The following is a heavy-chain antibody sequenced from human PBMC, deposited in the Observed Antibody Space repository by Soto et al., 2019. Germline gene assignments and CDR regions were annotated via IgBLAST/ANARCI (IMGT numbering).Heavy chain of an antibody. CDR1: GFTFSSYG. V-gene: IGHV3-33*01. J-gene: IGHJ3*02. CDR2: IWYDGSNK. Sequence: WSLRLSCAASGFTFSSYGMHWVRQAPGKGLEWVAVIWYDGSNKYYADSVKGRFTISRDNSKNTLYLQMNSLRAEDTAVYYCARGIVGATTRAFDIWGQGTMVTVSS. CDR3: ARGIVGATTRAFDI. D-gene: IGHD1-26*01.